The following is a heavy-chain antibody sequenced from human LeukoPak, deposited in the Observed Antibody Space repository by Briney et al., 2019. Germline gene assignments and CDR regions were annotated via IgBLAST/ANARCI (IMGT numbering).Heavy chain of an antibody. J-gene: IGHJ4*02. CDR1: GFTFSSYG. CDR2: IWYDGSNK. Sequence: GGSLRLSCAASGFTFSSYGMHWVRRAPGKGLEWVAVIWYDGSNKYYADSVKGRFTISRDNSKNTLYLQMNSLRAEDTAVYYCARDFDTVTTYYFDYWGQGTLVTVSS. V-gene: IGHV3-33*01. D-gene: IGHD4-17*01. CDR3: ARDFDTVTTYYFDY.